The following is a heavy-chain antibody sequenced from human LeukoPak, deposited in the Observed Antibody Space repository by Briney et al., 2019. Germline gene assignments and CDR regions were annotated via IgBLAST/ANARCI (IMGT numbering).Heavy chain of an antibody. CDR1: GFTFSSYS. CDR3: AKVGTVSDMDV. Sequence: PGGSLRLSCAASGFTFSSYSMNWVRQAPGKGLEWVSSISSSSSYIYYADSVKGRFTISRDNAKNSLYLQMNSLRAEDTAVYYCAKVGTVSDMDVWGQGTTVTVSS. CDR2: ISSSSSYI. V-gene: IGHV3-21*01. D-gene: IGHD1-14*01. J-gene: IGHJ6*02.